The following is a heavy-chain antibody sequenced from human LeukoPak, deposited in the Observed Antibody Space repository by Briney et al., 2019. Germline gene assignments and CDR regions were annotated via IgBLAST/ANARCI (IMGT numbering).Heavy chain of an antibody. CDR3: ARGFVLGAAKNYFDY. CDR1: GFTFTNYA. CDR2: ISYDGTNK. Sequence: GRSLRLSCAASGFTFTNYALHWVRQAPGKGLEWVAFISYDGTNKYYADSVKGRFTISRDNSKNTLSLQMNSLRAEDTALYYCARGFVLGAAKNYFDYWGQGALVTVSS. J-gene: IGHJ4*02. D-gene: IGHD2-21*02. V-gene: IGHV3-30-3*01.